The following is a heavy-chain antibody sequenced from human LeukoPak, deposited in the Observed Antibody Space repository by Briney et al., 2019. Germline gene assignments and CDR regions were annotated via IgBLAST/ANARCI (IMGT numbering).Heavy chain of an antibody. J-gene: IGHJ5*01. CDR2: IKQDGSEK. Sequence: GGSLRLSCAASEFTFSHHWMTWVRQAPGKGLEWVANIKQDGSEKWYVDSVKGRFTISRDNAKNSLYLQMNSLRVEDTAVYYCAREFRSGYNSRWFDYWGQGTLVTVSS. D-gene: IGHD6-19*01. CDR1: EFTFSHHW. CDR3: AREFRSGYNSRWFDY. V-gene: IGHV3-7*01.